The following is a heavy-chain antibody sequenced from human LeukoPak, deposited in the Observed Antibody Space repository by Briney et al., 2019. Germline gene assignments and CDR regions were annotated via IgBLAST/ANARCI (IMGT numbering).Heavy chain of an antibody. Sequence: GGSLRLSCAASGFTFSSYEMNWVRQAPGKGLEWVSYISSSGSTIYYADSVKGRFTISRDNAKNSLYLQMNSLRAEDTAVYYCARGRERWLPLDVWGKGTTVTVSS. CDR2: ISSSGSTI. J-gene: IGHJ6*04. CDR3: ARGRERWLPLDV. CDR1: GFTFSSYE. V-gene: IGHV3-48*03. D-gene: IGHD5-24*01.